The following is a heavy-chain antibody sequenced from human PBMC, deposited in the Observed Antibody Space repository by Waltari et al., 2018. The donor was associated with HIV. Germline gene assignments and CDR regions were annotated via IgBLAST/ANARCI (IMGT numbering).Heavy chain of an antibody. J-gene: IGHJ6*02. CDR2: IIPIFGTA. V-gene: IGHV1-69*06. D-gene: IGHD1-26*01. CDR1: GGTFSSYA. CDR3: ARWDFSFPPGYYGMDV. Sequence: QVQLVQSGAEVKKPGSSVKVSCKASGGTFSSYAISWVRQAPGQGLEWMGGIIPIFGTANYAQKFQGRVTITADKSTSTAYMELSSLRSEDTAVYYCARWDFSFPPGYYGMDVWGQGTTVTVSS.